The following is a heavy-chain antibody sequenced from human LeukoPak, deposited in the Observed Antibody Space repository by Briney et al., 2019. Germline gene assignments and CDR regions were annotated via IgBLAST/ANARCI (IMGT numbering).Heavy chain of an antibody. CDR1: GFTFSSYA. CDR3: ARDRRIAVAGSNFDY. V-gene: IGHV3-30*04. D-gene: IGHD6-19*01. Sequence: GGSLRLSCAASGFTFSSYAMHWVSQAPGKGLEWVAVISYDGSNKYYADSVKGRFTISRDNSKNTLYLQMNSLRAEDTAVYYCARDRRIAVAGSNFDYWGQGTLVTVSS. J-gene: IGHJ4*02. CDR2: ISYDGSNK.